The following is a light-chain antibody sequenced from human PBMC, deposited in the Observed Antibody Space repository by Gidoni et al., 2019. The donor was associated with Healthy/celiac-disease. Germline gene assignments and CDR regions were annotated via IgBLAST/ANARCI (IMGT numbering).Light chain of an antibody. CDR2: EVS. CDR3: SSYTSSSTLV. J-gene: IGLJ2*01. Sequence: QSALTQPPSVSGSPGQSVTISCTGTSSDVGSYNRVSWYQQPPGTAPTIMISEVSNRPSGVPDRFSGSKSGNTASLTISGLQAEDEADYYCSSYTSSSTLVFGGGTKLTVL. CDR1: SSDVGSYNR. V-gene: IGLV2-18*02.